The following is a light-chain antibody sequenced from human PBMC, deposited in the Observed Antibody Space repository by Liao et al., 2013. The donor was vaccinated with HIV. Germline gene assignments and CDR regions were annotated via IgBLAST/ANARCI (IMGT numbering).Light chain of an antibody. CDR1: KLGDEY. CDR3: QVWDSSSDHVV. J-gene: IGLJ2*01. V-gene: IGLV3-1*01. Sequence: SYELTQPPSVSVSPGQTASITCSGDKLGDEYASWYQQRPGQSPVLVIYQDTKRPSGIPERFSGSNSGNTATLTISGTQAMDEADYYCQVWDSSSDHVVFGGGTKLTVL. CDR2: QDT.